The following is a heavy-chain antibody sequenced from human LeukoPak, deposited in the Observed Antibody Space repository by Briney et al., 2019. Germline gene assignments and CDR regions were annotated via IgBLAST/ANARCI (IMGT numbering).Heavy chain of an antibody. V-gene: IGHV4-39*07. CDR3: ARFEQWLVDAFDI. CDR2: IYYSGST. CDR1: GGSISSSSYY. J-gene: IGHJ3*02. Sequence: SETLSLTCTVSGGSISSSSYYWGWIRQPPGKGLEWIGSIYYSGSTYYNPSLKSRVTISVDTSKNQFSLKLSSVTAADTAVYYCARFEQWLVDAFDIWGQGTMVTVSS. D-gene: IGHD6-19*01.